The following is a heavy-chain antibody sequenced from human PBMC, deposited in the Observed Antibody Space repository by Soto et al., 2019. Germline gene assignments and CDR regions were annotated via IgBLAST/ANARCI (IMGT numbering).Heavy chain of an antibody. CDR1: GFTFSSYA. Sequence: QVQLVESGGGVVQPGRSLRLSCAASGFTFSSYAMHWVRQAPGKGLEWVAVISYDGSNKYYADSVKGRFTISRDNSKNTLYLQMNSLRAEDTAVYYCARDGEADCSGGSCYWYYYGMDVWGQGTTVTVSS. J-gene: IGHJ6*02. V-gene: IGHV3-30-3*01. CDR2: ISYDGSNK. D-gene: IGHD2-15*01. CDR3: ARDGEADCSGGSCYWYYYGMDV.